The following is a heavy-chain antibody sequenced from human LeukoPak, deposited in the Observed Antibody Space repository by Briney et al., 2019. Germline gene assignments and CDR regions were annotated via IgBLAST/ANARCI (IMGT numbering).Heavy chain of an antibody. Sequence: GASVKVSCKVSGYTLTELSMHWVRQAPGKGLEWMGGIIPIFGTANYAQKFQGRVTITTDESTSTAYMELSSLRSEDTAVYYCARCYYDSSGYYPDYYYYYYMDVWGKGTTVTVSS. CDR2: IIPIFGTA. D-gene: IGHD3-22*01. V-gene: IGHV1-69*05. CDR1: GYTLTELS. CDR3: ARCYYDSSGYYPDYYYYYYMDV. J-gene: IGHJ6*03.